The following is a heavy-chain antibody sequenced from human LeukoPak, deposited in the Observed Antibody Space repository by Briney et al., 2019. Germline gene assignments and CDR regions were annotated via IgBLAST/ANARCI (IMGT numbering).Heavy chain of an antibody. CDR1: GYSFSSDW. CDR2: IYPGDSET. Sequence: GESLKISCKGSGYSFSSDWIGWVRQMPGKGLEWMGIIYPGDSETRYSPSFQGQVTISADKSISTAYLQWSSLKASDTAMYYCARQRYSSSWYRDAFDIWGQGTMVTVSS. J-gene: IGHJ3*02. D-gene: IGHD6-13*01. V-gene: IGHV5-51*01. CDR3: ARQRYSSSWYRDAFDI.